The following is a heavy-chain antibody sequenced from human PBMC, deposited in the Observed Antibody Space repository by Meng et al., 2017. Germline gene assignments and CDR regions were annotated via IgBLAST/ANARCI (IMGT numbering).Heavy chain of an antibody. D-gene: IGHD3-10*01. Sequence: SVKVSCKASGGTFSSYSISWVRQAPGQGLEWMGGIIPIFGTANYAQKFQGRVTITTDESTSTAYMELSRLRSYDTAVYYCARSWVYGSSVPYYFDYWGQGTLVTVSS. CDR1: GGTFSSYS. CDR3: ARSWVYGSSVPYYFDY. CDR2: IIPIFGTA. J-gene: IGHJ4*02. V-gene: IGHV1-69*05.